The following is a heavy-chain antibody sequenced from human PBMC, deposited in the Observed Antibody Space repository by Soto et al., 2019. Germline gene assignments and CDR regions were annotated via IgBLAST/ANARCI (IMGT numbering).Heavy chain of an antibody. Sequence: GGSLRLSCAASGFTFSSYGMHWVRQAPGKGLEWVAVIWYDGSNKYYADSVKGRFTISRDNSKNTLYLQMNSLRAEDTAVYYCARAYGGSGYAGSWYSDYFDYWGQGTLVTVSS. D-gene: IGHD6-13*01. CDR1: GFTFSSYG. CDR2: IWYDGSNK. V-gene: IGHV3-33*01. CDR3: ARAYGGSGYAGSWYSDYFDY. J-gene: IGHJ4*02.